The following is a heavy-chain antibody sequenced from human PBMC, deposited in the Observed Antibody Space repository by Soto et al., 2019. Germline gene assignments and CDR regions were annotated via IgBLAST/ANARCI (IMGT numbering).Heavy chain of an antibody. CDR1: GGSFSGYY. CDR3: ARVTGRYYYGMDV. Sequence: ETLSLTCAVYGGSFSGYYWSWIRQPPGKGLEWIGEINHSGSTNYNPSLKSRVTISVDTSKNQFSLKLSSVTAADTAVYYCARVTGRYYYGMDVWGQGTTVS. J-gene: IGHJ6*02. CDR2: INHSGST. V-gene: IGHV4-34*01.